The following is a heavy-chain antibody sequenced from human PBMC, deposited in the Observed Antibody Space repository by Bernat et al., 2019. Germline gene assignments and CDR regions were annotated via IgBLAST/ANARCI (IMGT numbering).Heavy chain of an antibody. Sequence: VESGGGLVQPGGSLRLSCAASGFTVLNNYMSWVRQAPGKGLEWVSIIYSDGSTYYAESVTGRFTISRDNSKNTLYLQMNGLRAEDTAVYYCARDSCTTTSCYGYWGQGTQVTVSS. J-gene: IGHJ4*02. CDR2: IYSDGST. CDR3: ARDSCTTTSCYGY. D-gene: IGHD2-2*01. CDR1: GFTVLNNY. V-gene: IGHV3-66*01.